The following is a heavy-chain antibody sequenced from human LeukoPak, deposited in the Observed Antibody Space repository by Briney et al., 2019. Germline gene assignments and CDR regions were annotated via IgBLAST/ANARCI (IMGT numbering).Heavy chain of an antibody. Sequence: GRSLRLSCAASGFTFSSYGMHWVRQAPGKGLEWVAVISYDGSNKYYADSVKGRFTISRDNSKNTLYLQMNSLRAEDTAVYYCAKAISSSWYRGIHYWGQGTLVTVSS. CDR1: GFTFSSYG. V-gene: IGHV3-30*18. CDR2: ISYDGSNK. J-gene: IGHJ4*02. CDR3: AKAISSSWYRGIHY. D-gene: IGHD6-13*01.